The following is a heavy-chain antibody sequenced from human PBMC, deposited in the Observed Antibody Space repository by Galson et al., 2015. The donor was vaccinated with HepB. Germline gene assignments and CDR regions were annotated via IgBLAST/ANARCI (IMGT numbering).Heavy chain of an antibody. CDR1: GFTFSGSA. D-gene: IGHD2-8*02. Sequence: SLRLSCAASGFTFSGSAMHWVRQASGKGLEWVGRIRSKANSYATAYAASVKGRFTISRDDSKNTAYLQMNSLKTEDTAVYYCTRHREYCTGGVCFSTGGWGQGTLVTVSS. V-gene: IGHV3-73*01. J-gene: IGHJ4*02. CDR2: IRSKANSYAT. CDR3: TRHREYCTGGVCFSTGG.